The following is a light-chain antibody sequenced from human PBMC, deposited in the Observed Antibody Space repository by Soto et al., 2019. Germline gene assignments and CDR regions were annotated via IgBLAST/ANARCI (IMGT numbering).Light chain of an antibody. J-gene: IGLJ2*01. Sequence: QSVLTQPASVSASPGQSISISCTGTSNDIGAFDYVSWYQQHPGKAPKLIIFEVFNRPSGVSTRFSGSKSGSTASLTISGLQAEDEADYFCSSYTTNNAHVFGGGTKVTAL. CDR2: EVF. CDR1: SNDIGAFDY. CDR3: SSYTTNNAHV. V-gene: IGLV2-14*01.